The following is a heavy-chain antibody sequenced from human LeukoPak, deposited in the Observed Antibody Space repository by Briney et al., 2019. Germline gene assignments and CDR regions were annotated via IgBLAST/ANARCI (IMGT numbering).Heavy chain of an antibody. J-gene: IGHJ4*02. V-gene: IGHV3-30*04. D-gene: IGHD3-16*01. Sequence: GGSLRLSCAASGFIFSSYPMHWLRQAPGRGLEWVGVISFDGRIKDYADSVKGRFTISRDDSKNTLYVHMNSLRSDDTAVYFCARDLFLGTPDFFDYWGQGTLVTVSS. CDR3: ARDLFLGTPDFFDY. CDR2: ISFDGRIK. CDR1: GFIFSSYP.